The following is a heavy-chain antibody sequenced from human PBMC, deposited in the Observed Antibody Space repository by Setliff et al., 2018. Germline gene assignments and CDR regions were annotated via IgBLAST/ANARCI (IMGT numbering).Heavy chain of an antibody. CDR2: IYTSGST. CDR1: GGSISSGSYY. V-gene: IGHV4-61*02. D-gene: IGHD3-22*01. J-gene: IGHJ4*02. CDR3: ARGPVMIVATGYFDY. Sequence: SETLSLTCTVSGGSISSGSYYWSWIRQPAGKGLEWIGRIYTSGSTNYNPSLKSRVTISVDTSKNQFSLKLRSGTAADTAVYYCARGPVMIVATGYFDYWGQGTLVTVSS.